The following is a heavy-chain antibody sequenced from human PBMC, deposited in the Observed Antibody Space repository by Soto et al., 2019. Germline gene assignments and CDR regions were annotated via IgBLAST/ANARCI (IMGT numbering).Heavy chain of an antibody. D-gene: IGHD2-2*01. CDR3: ARSPQYQLLSFFDY. CDR1: GGSISSYY. Sequence: SETLSLTCTVSGGSISSYYWSWIRQPPGKGLEWIGYIYYSGSTNYNPSLKSRVTISVDTSKNQLSLKLSSVTAADTAVYYCARSPQYQLLSFFDYWGQGTLVTVSS. V-gene: IGHV4-59*01. J-gene: IGHJ4*02. CDR2: IYYSGST.